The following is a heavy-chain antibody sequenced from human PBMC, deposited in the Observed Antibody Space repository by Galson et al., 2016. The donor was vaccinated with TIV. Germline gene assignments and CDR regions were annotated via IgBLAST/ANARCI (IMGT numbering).Heavy chain of an antibody. Sequence: LRLSCAASGFVFSPYALHWVRQAPGKGLEWVALISVDGAKKYYADSVTGRFTVSRDNSRNALYLQMSSLRPDDTAVYYCASETTFYDGGASGTVGFWGQGTLVTVSS. CDR3: ASETTFYDGGASGTVGF. V-gene: IGHV3-30*04. CDR2: ISVDGAKK. D-gene: IGHD2/OR15-2a*01. J-gene: IGHJ4*02. CDR1: GFVFSPYA.